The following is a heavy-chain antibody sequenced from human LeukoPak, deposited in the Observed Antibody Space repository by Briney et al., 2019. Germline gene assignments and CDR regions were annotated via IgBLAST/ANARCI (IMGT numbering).Heavy chain of an antibody. J-gene: IGHJ4*02. Sequence: PGESLKTCCAASGFTVSSNYLSWVRQAPGKGLEWVSVIYSGGSTYYADSVKGRFTISRDNSKNTLYLQMNSLRAEDTAVYYCARTGTMPPYDYWGQETHVRVSS. V-gene: IGHV3-66*01. CDR3: ARTGTMPPYDY. CDR1: GFTVSSNY. D-gene: IGHD1-1*01. CDR2: IYSGGST.